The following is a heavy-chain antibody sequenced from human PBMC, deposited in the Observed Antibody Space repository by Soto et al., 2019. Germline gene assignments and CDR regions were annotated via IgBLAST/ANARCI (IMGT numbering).Heavy chain of an antibody. CDR1: GFTFSSYA. CDR3: AKSLQQQLVPFPY. V-gene: IGHV3-23*01. D-gene: IGHD6-13*01. CDR2: ISGSGGST. Sequence: EVQLLESGGGLVQPGGSLRLSCAASGFTFSSYAMSWVRQAPGKGLEWVSAISGSGGSTYYADSVKGRFTISRDNSKNTLYLQMNSMRAEDTDVYYCAKSLQQQLVPFPYWGQGTLVTVSS. J-gene: IGHJ4*02.